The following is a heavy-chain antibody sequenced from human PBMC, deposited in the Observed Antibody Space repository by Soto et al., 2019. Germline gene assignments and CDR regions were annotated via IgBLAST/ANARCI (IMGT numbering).Heavy chain of an antibody. CDR1: GGTFSSYG. V-gene: IGHV1-69*13. D-gene: IGHD3-16*01. CDR2: INSFSETT. CDR3: VRPALKRGSSWFDP. J-gene: IGHJ5*02. Sequence: EASVKVSCKASGGTFSSYGVTWVRQAPGQGLEWVGGINSFSETTNYAQRFQGRVTITADELTDTAYMELISLRSDDTAVYYCVRPALKRGSSWFDPWGQGTLVTVSS.